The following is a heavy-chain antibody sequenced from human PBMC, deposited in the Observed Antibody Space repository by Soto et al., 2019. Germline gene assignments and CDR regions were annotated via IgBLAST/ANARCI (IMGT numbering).Heavy chain of an antibody. D-gene: IGHD2-15*01. J-gene: IGHJ5*02. CDR1: GCIWKNFA. V-gene: IGHV3-23*01. CDR2: IRGTGLNT. CDR3: AKRASPANIDNWFDP. Sequence: GSLRPGVVGCGCIWKNFAINWVRQAPGKGLEWVSVIRGTGLNTYYAGSVNGRFTISRDNSKNTVYLQMDSLTVEDTGIYYCAKRASPANIDNWFDPWGPGTQVTVSS.